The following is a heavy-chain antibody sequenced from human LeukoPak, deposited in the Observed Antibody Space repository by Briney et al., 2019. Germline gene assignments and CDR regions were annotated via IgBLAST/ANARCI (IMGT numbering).Heavy chain of an antibody. Sequence: GGPLRLSCAASGFTLSSYSMNWVRQAPGKGLEWVAVISYDGSDKFYADSVKGRFTISRDSSKNTLYLQMNSLRPEDTAVYYCARARPSMWIDYWGQGTLVTVSS. CDR2: ISYDGSDK. J-gene: IGHJ4*02. CDR1: GFTLSSYS. CDR3: ARARPSMWIDY. D-gene: IGHD5-12*01. V-gene: IGHV3-30*03.